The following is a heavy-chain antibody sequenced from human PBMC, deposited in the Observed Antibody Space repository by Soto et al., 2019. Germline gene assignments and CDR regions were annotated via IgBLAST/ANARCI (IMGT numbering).Heavy chain of an antibody. CDR1: GGTFSNDV. CDR3: SRCLAVADYYGMEV. J-gene: IGHJ6*02. Sequence: QVQLVQSGPEVKKPGSSVKVSCKVSGGTFSNDVINWVRHVPGQGLEWMAKINPILGITNSAQKFQGRATITADKSTKTAYMELSSLESKVTAVYYCSRCLAVADYYGMEVWGQGTRFTVSS. V-gene: IGHV1-69*02. CDR2: INPILGIT. D-gene: IGHD6-19*01.